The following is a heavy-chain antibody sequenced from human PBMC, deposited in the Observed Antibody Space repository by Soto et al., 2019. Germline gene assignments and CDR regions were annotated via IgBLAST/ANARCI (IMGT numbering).Heavy chain of an antibody. CDR2: IYYSGTT. CDR3: ARDRSAPGDTGGFYFDY. V-gene: IGHV4-59*01. Sequence: SETLSLTCTVSGASLSHYYWSWVRQPPGRGLEWIGYIYYSGTTNYNPSLKSRVNISLDTSRNQFSLKLTSVTAADTAVYYCARDRSAPGDTGGFYFDYWGQGTLVTVSS. CDR1: GASLSHYY. J-gene: IGHJ4*02. D-gene: IGHD3-10*01.